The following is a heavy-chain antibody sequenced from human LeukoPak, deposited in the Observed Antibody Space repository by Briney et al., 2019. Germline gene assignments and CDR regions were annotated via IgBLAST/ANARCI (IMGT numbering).Heavy chain of an antibody. V-gene: IGHV1-69*01. J-gene: IGHJ4*02. Sequence: SVKVSCKASGGTFSRSGISWVRQAPGQGLEWMGGIIPIFGTANYAQKFQGRVRITADESTSTAYLELTSLRSEDTAIYYCARDGAIFDSSGYYFLWWGQGTLATVSS. CDR2: IIPIFGTA. CDR1: GGTFSRSG. D-gene: IGHD3-22*01. CDR3: ARDGAIFDSSGYYFLW.